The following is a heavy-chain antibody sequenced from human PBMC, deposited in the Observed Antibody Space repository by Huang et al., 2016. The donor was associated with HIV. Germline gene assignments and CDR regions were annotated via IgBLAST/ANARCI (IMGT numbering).Heavy chain of an antibody. Sequence: EVQLVESGGGLVQPGRSLRLSCAASGFTFDDYAMYWVRQAPGKGLEWVSGIDWSSGSKGYACSVKGQFTISRDNAQNTLYLHMNSLRPEDTALYYCAKNPGRYSYGADAFDIWGQGTMVTVSS. CDR3: AKNPGRYSYGADAFDI. CDR1: GFTFDDYA. J-gene: IGHJ3*02. V-gene: IGHV3-9*01. CDR2: IDWSSGSK. D-gene: IGHD5-12*01.